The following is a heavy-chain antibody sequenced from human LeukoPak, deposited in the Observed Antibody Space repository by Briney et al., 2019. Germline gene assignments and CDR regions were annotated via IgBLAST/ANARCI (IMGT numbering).Heavy chain of an antibody. CDR2: IYYSGST. D-gene: IGHD3-16*02. Sequence: SETLSLTCTVSGGSVNSGSYYWNWIRQPPGKGLEWIGYIYYSGSTNYNPSLKSRVTISVDTSKNQFSLKLSSVTAADTAVYYCARDFPPSVVWGSYRFPPSYGMDVWGQGTTVTVSS. CDR1: GGSVNSGSYY. V-gene: IGHV4-61*01. CDR3: ARDFPPSVVWGSYRFPPSYGMDV. J-gene: IGHJ6*02.